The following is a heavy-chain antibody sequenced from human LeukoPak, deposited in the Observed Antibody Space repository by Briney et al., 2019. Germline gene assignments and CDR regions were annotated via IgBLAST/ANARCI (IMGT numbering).Heavy chain of an antibody. D-gene: IGHD3-10*01. Sequence: GGSLRLSCAASGFTFSSYGMHWVRQAPGKWLEWVAFIRYDGSNKYYADSVKGRFTISRDNSKNTLYLQMNSLRAEDTAGYYCAKDLRGSETAGIDYWGQGTLVTVSS. CDR3: AKDLRGSETAGIDY. CDR2: IRYDGSNK. V-gene: IGHV3-30*02. CDR1: GFTFSSYG. J-gene: IGHJ4*02.